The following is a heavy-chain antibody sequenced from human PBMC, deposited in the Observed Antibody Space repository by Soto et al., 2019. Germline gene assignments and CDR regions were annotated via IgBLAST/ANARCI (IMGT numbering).Heavy chain of an antibody. V-gene: IGHV1-69*01. J-gene: IGHJ4*02. CDR2: IIPIFGTA. CDR1: GGTFSSYA. D-gene: IGHD1-26*01. CDR3: ARDQGLRMELSFDY. Sequence: QVQLVQSGAEVKKPVSSVKVSCKASGGTFSSYAISWVRQAPGQGLEWMGGIIPIFGTANYAQKFQGRVTITADESMSTTYMELSSLRSEATAVYYCARDQGLRMELSFDYWGQGTLVTVSS.